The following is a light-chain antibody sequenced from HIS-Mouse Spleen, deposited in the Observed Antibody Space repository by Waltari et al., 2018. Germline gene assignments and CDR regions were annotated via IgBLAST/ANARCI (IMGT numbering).Light chain of an antibody. Sequence: SYELTQPPSVSVSPGQTARITCSGDALPKQYAYWYQQKPGQAPVQVIYKDSERPSGIPERFSGSSSGTTVTLTISGVQAEDEADYYCQSADSSGTGWVFGGGTKLTVL. V-gene: IGLV3-25*03. CDR1: ALPKQY. J-gene: IGLJ3*02. CDR2: KDS. CDR3: QSADSSGTGWV.